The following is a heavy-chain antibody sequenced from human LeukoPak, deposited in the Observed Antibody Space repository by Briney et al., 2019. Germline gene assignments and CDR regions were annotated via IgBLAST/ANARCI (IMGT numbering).Heavy chain of an antibody. CDR1: GASISDYY. V-gene: IGHV4-4*07. J-gene: IGHJ3*02. CDR3: ARDRNFDFWSGPDVFDI. Sequence: SETLSLTCNVSGASISDYYWSWIRQPAGKGLEWIGRSHSSGATYENPSLKSRVKMSVDTSKKQFSLKLTSVSAADTAVYFCARDRNFDFWSGPDVFDIWGQGTMVTVSS. CDR2: SHSSGAT. D-gene: IGHD3-3*01.